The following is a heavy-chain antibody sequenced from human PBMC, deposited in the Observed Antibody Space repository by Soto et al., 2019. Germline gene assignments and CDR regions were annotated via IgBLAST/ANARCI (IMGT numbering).Heavy chain of an antibody. CDR1: GGTFSRYA. CDR3: AWGYSGYDYPFDY. Sequence: ASVKVSCKASGGTFSRYAISWVRQAPGQGLEWMGGIIPIFGTANYAQKFQGRVTITADESTSTAYMELSSLRSEDTAVYYCAWGYSGYDYPFDYWGQGTLVTVSS. CDR2: IIPIFGTA. J-gene: IGHJ4*02. V-gene: IGHV1-69*13. D-gene: IGHD5-12*01.